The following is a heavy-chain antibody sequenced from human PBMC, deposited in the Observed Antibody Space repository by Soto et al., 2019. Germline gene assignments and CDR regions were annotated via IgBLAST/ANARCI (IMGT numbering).Heavy chain of an antibody. Sequence: GGSLRLSCAASGFTFSSYAMHWVRQAPGKGLEWVAVISYDGSNKYYADSVKGRFTISRDNSKNTLYLQMNSLRAEDTAVYYCAREAPPRDFWSGYAAGGYYYGMDVWGQGTTVTVSS. CDR1: GFTFSSYA. V-gene: IGHV3-30-3*01. CDR2: ISYDGSNK. J-gene: IGHJ6*02. CDR3: AREAPPRDFWSGYAAGGYYYGMDV. D-gene: IGHD3-3*01.